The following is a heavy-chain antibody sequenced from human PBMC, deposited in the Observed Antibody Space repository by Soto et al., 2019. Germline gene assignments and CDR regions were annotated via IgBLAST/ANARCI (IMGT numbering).Heavy chain of an antibody. Sequence: EVQLVESGGGLVQPGGSLRLSCAASGFTVSSNYMSWVRQAPGKGLEWVSVIYSGGSTYYADSVKGRFTISRHNSKNTLYLQMNSLRAEKPAGGDCARVLCSSTSCYIWTGAFDIWGQGTMVTVSS. J-gene: IGHJ3*02. CDR1: GFTVSSNY. CDR2: IYSGGST. V-gene: IGHV3-53*04. D-gene: IGHD2-2*02. CDR3: ARVLCSSTSCYIWTGAFDI.